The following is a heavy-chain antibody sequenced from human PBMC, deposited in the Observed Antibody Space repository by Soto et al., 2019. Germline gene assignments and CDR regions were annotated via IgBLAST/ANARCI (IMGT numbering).Heavy chain of an antibody. CDR2: MYTSGST. J-gene: IGHJ4*02. D-gene: IGHD3-22*01. CDR3: AXGSLMAHYDSSGYYFDY. CDR1: GGSFNSYS. V-gene: IGHV4-4*07. Sequence: PSESLSLTCTVSGGSFNSYSWSWVRQPAGKGLESIGRMYTSGSTNYNPSLKSRVTMSIDTSENQFSLKLTSVTAADTAVYYCAXGSLMAHYDSSGYYFDYWGQGTPVTVSS.